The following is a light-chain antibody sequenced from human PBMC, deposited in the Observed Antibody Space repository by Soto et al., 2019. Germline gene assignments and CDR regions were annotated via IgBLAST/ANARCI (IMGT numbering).Light chain of an antibody. CDR2: AAS. CDR1: QGISSY. J-gene: IGKJ2*01. CDR3: QQLKG. V-gene: IGKV1-9*01. Sequence: IQLTQSPSSLSASVGDRVTITCRASQGISSYLAWYQQKPGKAPKLLIYAASTLQSGVPSRFSGSGSGTDFTLTISSLQPEDCATYYCQQLKGFGQGTKLEIK.